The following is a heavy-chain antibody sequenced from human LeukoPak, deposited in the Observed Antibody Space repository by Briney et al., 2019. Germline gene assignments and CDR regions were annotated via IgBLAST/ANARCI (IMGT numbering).Heavy chain of an antibody. D-gene: IGHD3-22*01. Sequence: GGSLRLSCAASGFTFDDYAIHWVRQAPGKGLEKVSGISWNSGSIGYADSVKGRFTISRDNAKNSLYLQMNSLRAEDTALYYCAKDIKGYYYDSSGFDYWGQGTLVTVSS. J-gene: IGHJ4*02. CDR2: ISWNSGSI. V-gene: IGHV3-9*01. CDR1: GFTFDDYA. CDR3: AKDIKGYYYDSSGFDY.